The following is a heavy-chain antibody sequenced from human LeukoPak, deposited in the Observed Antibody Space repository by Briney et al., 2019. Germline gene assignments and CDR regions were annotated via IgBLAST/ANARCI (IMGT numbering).Heavy chain of an antibody. CDR3: ARGGLRVMVYRLYYMDV. Sequence: SVKVSCKASGYIFTGYYVHWVRQAPGQGLEWMGWIDPNSGGTNYAQKFQGRVTMTRDTSISTAYMELTGLRSDDTAVYYCARGGLRVMVYRLYYMDVWGKGTTVTVSS. J-gene: IGHJ6*03. D-gene: IGHD2-8*01. V-gene: IGHV1-2*02. CDR1: GYIFTGYY. CDR2: IDPNSGGT.